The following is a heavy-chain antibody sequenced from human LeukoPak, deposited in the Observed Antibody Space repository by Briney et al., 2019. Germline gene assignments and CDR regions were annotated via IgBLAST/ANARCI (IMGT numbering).Heavy chain of an antibody. V-gene: IGHV3-48*01. CDR3: ARAPALRFLEYYFYYMDV. J-gene: IGHJ6*03. CDR1: GFTFSSYS. CDR2: ISSSSSTI. Sequence: PGRSLRLSCAASGFTFSSYSMNWVRQAPGKGLEWVSYISSSSSTIYYADSVKGRFTISRDNARTSLYLQMHSLRADDTAVYYCARAPALRFLEYYFYYMDVWGKGTTVTVSS. D-gene: IGHD3-3*01.